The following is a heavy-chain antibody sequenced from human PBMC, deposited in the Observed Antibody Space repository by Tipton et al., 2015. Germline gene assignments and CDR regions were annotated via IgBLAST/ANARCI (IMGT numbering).Heavy chain of an antibody. D-gene: IGHD3-22*01. Sequence: TLSLTCTVSGASISSPNSFWGWIRQSPGKGLEWIGYIYHSGNTYYNPSLESRVTISVDTSKNQFSLKLSSVTAADTAFYYCARCSDYYDSSGFWYNWFDPWGQGTLVTVSS. J-gene: IGHJ5*02. V-gene: IGHV4-39*07. CDR2: IYHSGNT. CDR1: GASISSPNSF. CDR3: ARCSDYYDSSGFWYNWFDP.